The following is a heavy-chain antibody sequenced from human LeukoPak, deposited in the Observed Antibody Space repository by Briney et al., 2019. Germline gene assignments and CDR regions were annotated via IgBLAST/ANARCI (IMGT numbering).Heavy chain of an antibody. CDR1: GGSISSGSYY. J-gene: IGHJ6*03. CDR2: IYTSGST. Sequence: PSQTLSLTCTVSGGSISSGSYYWSWIRQPAGKGLEWIGRIYTSGSTNYNPSLKSRVTISVDTSKNQFSLKLSSVTAADTAVYYCARDDDYGSGTYMDVWGKGTTVTVSS. D-gene: IGHD3-10*01. CDR3: ARDDDYGSGTYMDV. V-gene: IGHV4-61*02.